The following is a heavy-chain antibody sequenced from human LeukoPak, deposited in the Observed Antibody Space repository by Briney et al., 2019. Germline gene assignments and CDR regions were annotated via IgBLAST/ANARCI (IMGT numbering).Heavy chain of an antibody. D-gene: IGHD1-26*01. V-gene: IGHV3-23*01. CDR2: ISGSGAST. CDR1: GFTLSTNA. CDR3: AKDVGKWASLHFFDY. J-gene: IGHJ4*02. Sequence: GGSLRLSCLTSGFTLSTNAMSWVRQAPGKGLEWISGISGSGASTYYADSVKGRLTISRDDSRNTLYLQVNSLRGDDTAVYYCAKDVGKWASLHFFDYWGQGTLVTVSS.